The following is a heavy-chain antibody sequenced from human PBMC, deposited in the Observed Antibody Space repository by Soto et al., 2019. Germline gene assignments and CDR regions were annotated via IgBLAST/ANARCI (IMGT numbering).Heavy chain of an antibody. J-gene: IGHJ6*03. CDR2: ISSSSSTI. CDR1: GFTFSSYS. D-gene: IGHD6-13*01. V-gene: IGHV3-48*01. Sequence: EVQLVESGGGLVQPGGSLRLSCAASGFTFSSYSMNWVRQAPGKGLEWVSYISSSSSTIYYADSVKGRFTISRDNAKNSLYLQMNSLRAEDTAVYYCARGQEEALPSYSSSWFYYYYYYMDVWGKGTTVTVSS. CDR3: ARGQEEALPSYSSSWFYYYYYYMDV.